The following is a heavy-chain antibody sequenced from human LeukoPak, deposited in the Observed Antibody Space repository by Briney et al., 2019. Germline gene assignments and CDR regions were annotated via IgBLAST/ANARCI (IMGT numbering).Heavy chain of an antibody. Sequence: SETLSLTCTVSGGSISSSSYYWGWIRQPPGKGLEWIGGIYYSGSTYYNPSLKSRVTISVDTSKNQFSLKLSSVTAADTAVYYCASDPSDYWGQGTLVTVSS. D-gene: IGHD5-12*01. V-gene: IGHV4-39*07. J-gene: IGHJ4*02. CDR3: ASDPSDY. CDR2: IYYSGST. CDR1: GGSISSSSYY.